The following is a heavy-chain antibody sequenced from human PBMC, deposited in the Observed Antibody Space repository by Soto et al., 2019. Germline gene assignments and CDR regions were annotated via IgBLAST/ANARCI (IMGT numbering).Heavy chain of an antibody. D-gene: IGHD3-10*01. J-gene: IGHJ6*03. CDR1: GGSLSGYY. CDR3: ARGRFYYGSGSYFGYYYYYMDV. Sequence: SETLSLTCAVYGGSLSGYYWSWIRQPPGKGLEWIGEINHSGSTNYNPSLKSRVTISVDTSKNQFSLKLSSVTAADTAVYYCARGRFYYGSGSYFGYYYYYMDVWGKGTTVTVSS. CDR2: INHSGST. V-gene: IGHV4-34*01.